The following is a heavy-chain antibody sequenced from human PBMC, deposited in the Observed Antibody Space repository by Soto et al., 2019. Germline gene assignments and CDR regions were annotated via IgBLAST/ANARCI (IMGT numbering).Heavy chain of an antibody. CDR2: IWYDGSNI. CDR3: ARDQGGYFAY. V-gene: IGHV3-33*01. J-gene: IGHJ4*02. Sequence: QVQLVESGGGVVQPGRSQRLSCAASGFTFISYGMHWVRQAPGKGLEWVALIWYDGSNIYYADSVKGRFTISRDNSKNTLDLQMNSLRAEDTAVYYCARDQGGYFAYWGQGTLVTVSS. CDR1: GFTFISYG. D-gene: IGHD3-16*01.